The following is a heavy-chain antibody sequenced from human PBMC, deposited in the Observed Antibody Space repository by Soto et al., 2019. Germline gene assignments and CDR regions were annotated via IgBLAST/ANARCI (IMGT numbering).Heavy chain of an antibody. CDR2: ISGSGGST. CDR1: GFTFSSYA. V-gene: IGHV3-23*01. Sequence: PGGSLRLSCAASGFTFSSYAMSWVRQAPGQGLEWVSAISGSGGSTYYADSAKGRLTISRDKSKITLYLQMNSLRAEDTAVYYCAKDPNKYSSGDSWFDPWGQGTLVTVSS. CDR3: AKDPNKYSSGDSWFDP. J-gene: IGHJ5*02. D-gene: IGHD6-25*01.